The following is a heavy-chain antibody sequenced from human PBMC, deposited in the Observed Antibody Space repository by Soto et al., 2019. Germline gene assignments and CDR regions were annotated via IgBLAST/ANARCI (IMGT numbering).Heavy chain of an antibody. CDR2: IIPIFGTA. V-gene: IGHV1-69*01. Sequence: QVQLVQSGAEVKKPGSSVKVSCKASGGTFSSYAISWVRQAPGQGLEWMGGIIPIFGTANHAQKFQGRVTITADESTSTAYMELISLRSEDAAVYYCARDRTLRRNTRVRGVRPLDYYYYGMDVWGQRTTVTVSS. J-gene: IGHJ6*02. D-gene: IGHD3-10*01. CDR3: ARDRTLRRNTRVRGVRPLDYYYYGMDV. CDR1: GGTFSSYA.